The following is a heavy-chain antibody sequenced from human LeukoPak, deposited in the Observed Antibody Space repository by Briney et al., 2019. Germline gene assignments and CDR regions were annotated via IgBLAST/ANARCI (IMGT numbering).Heavy chain of an antibody. V-gene: IGHV3-23*01. Sequence: GGSLRLSCAASGFTFSSYSMNWVRPAPGKGLEWVSAISGSGGSTYYADSVKGRFTISRDNSKNTLYLQMNSLRAEDTAVYYCAKDHVAAHPIDAFDIWGQGTMVTVSS. D-gene: IGHD6-19*01. J-gene: IGHJ3*02. CDR1: GFTFSSYS. CDR3: AKDHVAAHPIDAFDI. CDR2: ISGSGGST.